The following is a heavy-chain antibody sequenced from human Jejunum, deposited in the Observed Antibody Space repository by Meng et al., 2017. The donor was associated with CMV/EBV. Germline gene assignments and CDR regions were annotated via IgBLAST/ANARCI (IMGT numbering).Heavy chain of an antibody. CDR1: GFNFSSFV. V-gene: IGHV3-64*01. CDR3: ARVRGYGSDY. D-gene: IGHD5-12*01. Sequence: VETGGGLVQPGLSLRCLCSAFGFNFSSFVMHWVRTDPGKGLEYVSGISSNGGSTYYANSVKDRFIIPRDNSKNIVYLQMGSRRAEDMAVYYCARVRGYGSDYWGQGTLVTVSS. CDR2: ISSNGGST. J-gene: IGHJ4*02.